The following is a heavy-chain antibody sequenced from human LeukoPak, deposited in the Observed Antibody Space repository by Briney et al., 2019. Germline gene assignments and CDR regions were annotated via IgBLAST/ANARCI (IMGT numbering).Heavy chain of an antibody. CDR1: DYTFTSYG. CDR3: ARSAASSYYYYGMDA. Sequence: ASVKVSCKASDYTFTSYGISWVRQAPGQGLEWMGWISAYNGNTNYAQKLQGRVTMTTDTSTSTAYMELRSLRSDDTAVYYCARSAASSYYYYGMDAWGQGTTVTVSS. D-gene: IGHD2-2*01. V-gene: IGHV1-18*01. J-gene: IGHJ6*02. CDR2: ISAYNGNT.